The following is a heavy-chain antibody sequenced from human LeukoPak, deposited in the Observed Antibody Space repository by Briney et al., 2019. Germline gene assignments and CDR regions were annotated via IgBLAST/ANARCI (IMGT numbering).Heavy chain of an antibody. J-gene: IGHJ4*02. Sequence: GGSLRLSCAASGFTFSIYWMSWVRQAPGKGLEWVANIKQDGSEKYYVDPVKGRFTISRDNAKNLLYLQMNSLRAEDTAVYYCARDENYYGSGSYAYYFDYWGQGTLVTVSS. CDR3: ARDENYYGSGSYAYYFDY. D-gene: IGHD3-10*01. CDR1: GFTFSIYW. V-gene: IGHV3-7*01. CDR2: IKQDGSEK.